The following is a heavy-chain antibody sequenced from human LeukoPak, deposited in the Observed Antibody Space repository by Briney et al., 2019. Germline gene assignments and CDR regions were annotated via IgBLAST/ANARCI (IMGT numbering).Heavy chain of an antibody. CDR3: VRGQTSLDNWFDP. Sequence: GGSLRLSCEASGFTFSNYGMNWVRQAPGKGLEWVSYIRPNDGTTHYADSVKGRFTISRDNAKNSLSLQMTSLRADDAAIYYCVRGQTSLDNWFDPWGQGTLVIVSS. J-gene: IGHJ5*02. CDR1: GFTFSNYG. CDR2: IRPNDGTT. V-gene: IGHV3-48*01.